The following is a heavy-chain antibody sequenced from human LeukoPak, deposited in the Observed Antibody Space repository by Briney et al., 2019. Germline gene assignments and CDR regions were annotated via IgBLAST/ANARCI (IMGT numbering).Heavy chain of an antibody. D-gene: IGHD3-10*01. CDR2: INHSGST. Sequence: SETLSLTCAVYGGSFSGYYWSWIRQPPGKGLEWIGEINHSGSTNYNPSLKSRVTISVDTSKNQFSLKLSSVTAADTAVYYCARGRLRFGELSSWGQGTLVTVSS. V-gene: IGHV4-34*01. CDR1: GGSFSGYY. CDR3: ARGRLRFGELSS. J-gene: IGHJ4*02.